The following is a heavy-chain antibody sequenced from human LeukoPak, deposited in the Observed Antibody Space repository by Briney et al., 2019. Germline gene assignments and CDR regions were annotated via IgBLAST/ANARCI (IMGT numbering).Heavy chain of an antibody. J-gene: IGHJ5*02. D-gene: IGHD3-22*01. Sequence: GGSLRLSCAASGFTFSSYSMNWVRQASGKGLEWVSSISSSSSYIYYADSVKGRFTISRDNAKNSLYLQMNSLRAEDTAVYYCASQGDYYDSSGYSYNWFDPWGQGTLVTVPS. CDR3: ASQGDYYDSSGYSYNWFDP. V-gene: IGHV3-21*01. CDR2: ISSSSSYI. CDR1: GFTFSSYS.